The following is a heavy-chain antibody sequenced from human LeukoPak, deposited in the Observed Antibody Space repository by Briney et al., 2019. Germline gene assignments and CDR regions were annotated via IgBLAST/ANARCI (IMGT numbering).Heavy chain of an antibody. CDR1: GYTFTGYY. V-gene: IGHV1-2*02. Sequence: ASVKVSCKASGYTFTGYYMHWVRQAPGQGLEWMGWINPNSGGTNYAQKFQGRVTMTRDTSISTAYIELSRLRSDDTAVYYCARDVGDYYGSGTYYGMDAWGQGTTVTVSS. CDR2: INPNSGGT. CDR3: ARDVGDYYGSGTYYGMDA. D-gene: IGHD3-10*01. J-gene: IGHJ6*02.